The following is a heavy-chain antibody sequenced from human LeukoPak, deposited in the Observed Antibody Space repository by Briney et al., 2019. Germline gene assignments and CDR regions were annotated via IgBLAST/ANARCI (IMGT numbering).Heavy chain of an antibody. D-gene: IGHD3-22*01. Sequence: ASVKVSCKASGYTFTSYDINWVRQATGQGLEWMGWMNPNSGNTGYAQKFQGRATMTRNTSISTAYMELSSLRSEDTAVYYCATMPPYYDSSGYYSDYWGQGTLVTVSS. CDR2: MNPNSGNT. V-gene: IGHV1-8*01. J-gene: IGHJ4*02. CDR3: ATMPPYYDSSGYYSDY. CDR1: GYTFTSYD.